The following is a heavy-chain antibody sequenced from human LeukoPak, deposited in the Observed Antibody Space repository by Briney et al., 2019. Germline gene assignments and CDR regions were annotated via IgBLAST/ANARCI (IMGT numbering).Heavy chain of an antibody. V-gene: IGHV1-18*01. J-gene: IGHJ4*02. Sequence: GASVKVSCKTSGYTFASYGISWVRQAPGQGLEWMGWISGYNGNTKYAQKFQGGVTMTTDTSTSTAYMELRSLRYDDTAVYYCARLLGLSGGSYRDYWGQGTLVTVSS. D-gene: IGHD1-26*01. CDR3: ARLLGLSGGSYRDY. CDR2: ISGYNGNT. CDR1: GYTFASYG.